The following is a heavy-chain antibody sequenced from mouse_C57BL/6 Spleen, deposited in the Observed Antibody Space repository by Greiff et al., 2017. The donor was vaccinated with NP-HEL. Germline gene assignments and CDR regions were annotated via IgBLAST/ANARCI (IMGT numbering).Heavy chain of an antibody. D-gene: IGHD3-2*02. V-gene: IGHV7-1*01. CDR1: GFTFSDFY. Sequence: EVQGVESGGGLVQSGRSLRLSCATSGFTFSDFYMEWVRQAPGKGLEWIAASRNKANDYTTEYSASVKGRFIVSRDTSQSILYLQMNALRAEDTAIYYCARDAGSSGYEFAYWGQGTLVTVSA. CDR2: SRNKANDYTT. CDR3: ARDAGSSGYEFAY. J-gene: IGHJ3*01.